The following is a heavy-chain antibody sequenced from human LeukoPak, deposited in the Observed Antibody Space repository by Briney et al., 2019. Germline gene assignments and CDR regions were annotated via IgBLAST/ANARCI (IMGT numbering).Heavy chain of an antibody. V-gene: IGHV3-48*03. D-gene: IGHD6-13*01. CDR3: ARDPPTPVIAAAGTQAPGNY. CDR1: GFTFSGYE. Sequence: GGSLRLSCAASGFTFSGYEMNWVRQAPGKGLEWVSYISSSGSTIYYADSVKGRFTISRDNAKNSLYLQMNSLRAEDTAVYYCARDPPTPVIAAAGTQAPGNYWGQGTLVTVSS. CDR2: ISSSGSTI. J-gene: IGHJ4*02.